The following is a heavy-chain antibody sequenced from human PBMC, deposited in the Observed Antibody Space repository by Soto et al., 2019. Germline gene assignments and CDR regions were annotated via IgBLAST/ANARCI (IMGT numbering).Heavy chain of an antibody. J-gene: IGHJ4*02. D-gene: IGHD1-1*01. Sequence: GESLKISCKGFGYRFNTHCISWVRQMPGKGLEWMGRVDPGDSYTYYGPSFRGHVTVSADRSISTAYLDLSSLKASDTAIYYCAGQIWETGTATILDYWGQGTLVTVSS. V-gene: IGHV5-10-1*01. CDR3: AGQIWETGTATILDY. CDR1: GYRFNTHC. CDR2: VDPGDSYT.